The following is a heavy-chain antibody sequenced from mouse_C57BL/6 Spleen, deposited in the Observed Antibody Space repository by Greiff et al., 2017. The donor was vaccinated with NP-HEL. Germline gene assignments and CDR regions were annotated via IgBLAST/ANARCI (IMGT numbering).Heavy chain of an antibody. J-gene: IGHJ3*01. CDR2: IDPEDGDT. CDR1: GFNIKDYY. D-gene: IGHD1-1*01. CDR3: TTGRGYYGSSSWFAY. V-gene: IGHV14-1*01. Sequence: VQLQQSGAELVRPGASVKLSCTASGFNIKDYYMHWVKQRPEQGLEWIGRIDPEDGDTEYAPKFQGKATMTADTSSNTAYLQLSSLTSEDTAVYYCTTGRGYYGSSSWFAYWGQGTLVTVSA.